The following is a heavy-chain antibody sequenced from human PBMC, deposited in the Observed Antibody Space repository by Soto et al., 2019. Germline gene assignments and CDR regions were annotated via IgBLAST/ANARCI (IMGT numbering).Heavy chain of an antibody. V-gene: IGHV4-4*07. D-gene: IGHD6-13*01. CDR1: VDSMTTYY. Sequence: TSQTLSLTCTVSVDSMTTYYWSWILHPAGKGPEWIGRIDTSGNTNYNPSRKSRVTMSVDTSKKQFSLKLTSVTAPDTAVYYCERYSNKWFQTEGMDVWGQGTTVTVSS. CDR3: ERYSNKWFQTEGMDV. J-gene: IGHJ6*02. CDR2: IDTSGNT.